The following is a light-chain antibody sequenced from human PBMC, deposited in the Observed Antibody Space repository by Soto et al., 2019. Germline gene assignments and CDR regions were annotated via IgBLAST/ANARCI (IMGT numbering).Light chain of an antibody. CDR3: QHYNDWPPYP. V-gene: IGKV3-15*01. J-gene: IGKJ2*01. CDR2: GAS. CDR1: QNVGSN. Sequence: EIVMTQSPATLSVSPGERATLSCRASQNVGSNLAWYQQKPGQAPRLLIYGASTRATGFPARFSGSGSGTDFTLTISTLQSEDFAVYYCQHYNDWPPYPFGQGTKPEIK.